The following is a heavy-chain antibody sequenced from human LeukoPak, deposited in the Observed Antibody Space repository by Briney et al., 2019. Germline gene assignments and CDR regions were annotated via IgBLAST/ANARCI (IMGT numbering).Heavy chain of an antibody. Sequence: GPVKVSCKASGYTFTSYDINWVRQATGQGLEWMGWMNPNSGNTGYAQKFQGRVTMTEDTSTDTAYMELNSLRSEDTAVYYCATDLHRIVGATLLDYWGQGTLVTVSS. CDR1: GYTFTSYD. V-gene: IGHV1-8*01. D-gene: IGHD1-26*01. J-gene: IGHJ4*02. CDR2: MNPNSGNT. CDR3: ATDLHRIVGATLLDY.